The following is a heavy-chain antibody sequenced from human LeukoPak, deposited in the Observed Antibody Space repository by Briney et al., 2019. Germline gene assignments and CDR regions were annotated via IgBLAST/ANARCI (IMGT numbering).Heavy chain of an antibody. Sequence: ASVKVSCKASGYIFTGYYMHWVRQAPGQGLEWMGWINPNSGGTNYAQKFQGRVTMTRDTSISTAYMELSRLRSDDTAVYYCARDGGSIAARLVLGSKAEIYYYYMDVWGKGTTVTVSS. CDR3: ARDGGSIAARLVLGSKAEIYYYYMDV. D-gene: IGHD6-6*01. CDR2: INPNSGGT. J-gene: IGHJ6*03. V-gene: IGHV1-2*02. CDR1: GYIFTGYY.